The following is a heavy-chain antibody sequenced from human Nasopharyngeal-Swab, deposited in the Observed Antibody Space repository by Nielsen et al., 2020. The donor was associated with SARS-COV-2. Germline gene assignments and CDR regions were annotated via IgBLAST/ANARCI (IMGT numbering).Heavy chain of an antibody. CDR2: IRSKAHNYAA. CDR3: VRQTGYHFDS. V-gene: IGHV3-73*01. D-gene: IGHD5-12*01. CDR1: GFTFSGSA. J-gene: IGHJ4*02. Sequence: GESLKISCAASGFTFSGSAMHWVRQASGKVLEWVGRIRSKAHNYAAVYAASVEGRFTISSDDSKKTAFLQMDSLKSEDTAVYFCVRQTGYHFDSWGQGTLVTVSS.